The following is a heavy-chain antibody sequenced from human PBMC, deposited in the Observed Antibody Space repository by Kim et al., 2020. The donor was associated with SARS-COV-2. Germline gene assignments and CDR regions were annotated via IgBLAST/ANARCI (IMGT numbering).Heavy chain of an antibody. CDR2: IKSKADGETI. Sequence: GGSLRLSCAASGFIFSNAWMNWVRQAPGKGLEWLGRIKSKADGETIDYAAPVKGRFTISRDDSTNTVSLQMNNLKTEDTGVDYCADYWPNVDYWGQGTLV. J-gene: IGHJ4*02. V-gene: IGHV3-15*01. D-gene: IGHD2-8*01. CDR3: ADYWPNVDY. CDR1: GFIFSNAW.